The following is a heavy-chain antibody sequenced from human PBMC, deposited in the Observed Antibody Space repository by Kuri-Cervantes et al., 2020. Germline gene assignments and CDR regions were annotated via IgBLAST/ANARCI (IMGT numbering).Heavy chain of an antibody. D-gene: IGHD4-17*01. CDR1: GFTFDDYA. V-gene: IGHV3-9*01. CDR2: ISWNSGSI. J-gene: IGHJ4*02. Sequence: SLKISCAASGFTFDDYAMHWVRQAPGKGLEWVSGISWNSGSIGYADSVKGRFTISRDNAKNSLYLQMNSQRAEDTALYYCAKDIGDYGDGKVDYWGQGTLVTVSS. CDR3: AKDIGDYGDGKVDY.